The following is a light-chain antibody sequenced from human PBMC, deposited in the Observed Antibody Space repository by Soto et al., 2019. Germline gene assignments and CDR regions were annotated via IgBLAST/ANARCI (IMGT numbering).Light chain of an antibody. J-gene: IGLJ1*01. V-gene: IGLV2-23*01. CDR1: SSDVGSYNL. CDR2: EGS. CDR3: CSYAGSSTYV. Sequence: QSALTPPASVSGSPGQSITISCTGTSSDVGSYNLVSWYQQHPGKAPKPMIYEGSKRPSGVSNRFSGSKSGNTASLTISGLQAEDEADYYCCSYAGSSTYVFGTGPKVTVL.